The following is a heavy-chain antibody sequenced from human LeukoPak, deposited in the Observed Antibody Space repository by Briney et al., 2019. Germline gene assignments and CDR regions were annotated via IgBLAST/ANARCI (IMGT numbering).Heavy chain of an antibody. D-gene: IGHD2-15*01. V-gene: IGHV5-51*01. CDR3: ARYCSGGSCSP. Sequence: GESLKISCKVSGYSLTTYWITWVRQMPGKGLEWMGIIYPGDSDTRYSPSFQGQVTISADKSTSTAYLQWSSLKASDTAMYYCARYCSGGSCSPWGQGTLVTVSS. CDR1: GYSLTTYW. J-gene: IGHJ4*02. CDR2: IYPGDSDT.